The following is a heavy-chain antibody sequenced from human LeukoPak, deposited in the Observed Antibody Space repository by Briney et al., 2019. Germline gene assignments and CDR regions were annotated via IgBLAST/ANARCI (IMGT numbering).Heavy chain of an antibody. J-gene: IGHJ4*01. V-gene: IGHV3-23*01. CDR1: GFTFTNPA. D-gene: IGHD4-23*01. Sequence: GGSLRLSCAASGFTFTNPAMGWVRQAPGKGLEWVSVVSGGGDFIYYGDSVKGRFTISRDNSKNTLYLQMSSLRAEDTALYYCAKTRGGNPRYYFDYWGHGTLVTVSS. CDR3: AKTRGGNPRYYFDY. CDR2: VSGGGDFI.